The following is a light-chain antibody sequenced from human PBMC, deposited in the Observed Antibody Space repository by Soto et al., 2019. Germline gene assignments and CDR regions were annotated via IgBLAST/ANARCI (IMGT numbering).Light chain of an antibody. J-gene: IGKJ5*01. CDR2: GAS. CDR3: QQRSYPIT. Sequence: EIVLTQSPGTLSLSPGERATLSSRASQSVSSNSLAWYHQKPGQPPRLLMYGASHRATGIPVRFSGSGSESDFTLTISSLEPEDFAVYYCQQRSYPITFGQGTRLEI. CDR1: QSVSSNS. V-gene: IGKV3-20*01.